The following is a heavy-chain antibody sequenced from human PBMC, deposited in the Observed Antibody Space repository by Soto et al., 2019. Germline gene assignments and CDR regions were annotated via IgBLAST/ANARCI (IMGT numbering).Heavy chain of an antibody. Sequence: SETLSLTCAVSGYSLSSGYYWGWIRQPPGKGLEWIESIYHSGSTYYNPSLKSRVTISVDTSKNQFSLKMSSVTAADTAVYYCARDGTHDYGDYYFDYWGQGTLVTVSS. CDR2: IYHSGST. V-gene: IGHV4-38-2*02. CDR3: ARDGTHDYGDYYFDY. CDR1: GYSLSSGYY. D-gene: IGHD4-17*01. J-gene: IGHJ4*02.